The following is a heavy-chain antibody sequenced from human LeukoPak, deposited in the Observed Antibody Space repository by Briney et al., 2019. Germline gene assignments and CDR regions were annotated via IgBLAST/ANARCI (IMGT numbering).Heavy chain of an antibody. V-gene: IGHV4-34*01. CDR3: APLRRGVRYFDP. CDR2: INHSGST. Sequence: SETLSLTCAVYGGSFSGYYWNWIRQPPGKGLEWIGEINHSGSTNYNPSLKSRVTISVDTSKNQFSLKLSSVTAADTAVYYCAPLRRGVRYFDPWGQGTLVTVSS. J-gene: IGHJ5*02. D-gene: IGHD3-9*01. CDR1: GGSFSGYY.